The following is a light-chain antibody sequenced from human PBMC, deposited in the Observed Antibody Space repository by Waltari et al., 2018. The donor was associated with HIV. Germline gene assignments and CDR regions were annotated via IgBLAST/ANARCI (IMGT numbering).Light chain of an antibody. CDR1: GLSKQY. V-gene: IGLV3-25*03. J-gene: IGLJ2*01. CDR2: KDT. Sequence: SSGLTQPPSVSVSPGQTAQITCSGDGLSKQYVFWYQQKTGQAPVLVIYKDTERPSNIPERFSGATSGTTVTLTISGVQAEDEAGYFCHSEDNTGAAFFGGGTRLTVL. CDR3: HSEDNTGAAF.